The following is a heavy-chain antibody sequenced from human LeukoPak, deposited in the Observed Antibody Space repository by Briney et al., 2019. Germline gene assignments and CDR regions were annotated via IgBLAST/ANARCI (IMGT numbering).Heavy chain of an antibody. CDR2: IYTSGST. CDR3: ARGLKELSYYYFDY. V-gene: IGHV4-4*07. D-gene: IGHD3-16*02. Sequence: SETLSLTCTVSGGSISSYYWSWIRQPAGKGLEWIGRIYTSGSTNYNPSLKSRVTMSVDTSKNQFSLKLSSVTAADTAVYYCARGLKELSYYYFDYWGQGTLVTVSS. J-gene: IGHJ4*02. CDR1: GGSISSYY.